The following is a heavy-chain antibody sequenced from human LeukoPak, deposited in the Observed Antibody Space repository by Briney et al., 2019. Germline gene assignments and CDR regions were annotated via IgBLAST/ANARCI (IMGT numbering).Heavy chain of an antibody. CDR3: AKGLIRGCSSTSCYNWFDP. Sequence: GGSLRLSCAASGFTFSSYAMSWVRQAPGKGLEWVSAISGSGGSTYYADSVKGRFTISRDNSKNTLYLQMNSLRAEGTAVYYCAKGLIRGCSSTSCYNWFDPWGQGTLVTVSS. D-gene: IGHD2-2*01. J-gene: IGHJ5*02. CDR2: ISGSGGST. V-gene: IGHV3-23*01. CDR1: GFTFSSYA.